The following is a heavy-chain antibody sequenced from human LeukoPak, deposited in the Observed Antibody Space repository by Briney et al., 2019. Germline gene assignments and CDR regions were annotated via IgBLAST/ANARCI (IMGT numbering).Heavy chain of an antibody. CDR3: ARLGGYSSSSLEY. J-gene: IGHJ4*02. V-gene: IGHV4-38-2*01. CDR1: GYSISSGYY. D-gene: IGHD6-6*01. CDR2: IYHSGST. Sequence: SSETLSLTCAVSGYSISSGYYWGWIRQPPGKGLEWIGSIYHSGSTYYNPSLKSRVTISVDTSKNQFSLKLSSVTTADTAVYYCARLGGYSSSSLEYWGQGTLVTVSS.